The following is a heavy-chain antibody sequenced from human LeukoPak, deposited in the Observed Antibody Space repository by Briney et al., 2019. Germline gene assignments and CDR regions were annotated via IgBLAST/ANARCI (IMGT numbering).Heavy chain of an antibody. D-gene: IGHD6-19*01. CDR1: GFTFIDYD. CDR2: IGIRGDT. Sequence: PEGSLRLSCAASGFTFIDYDTHWVRQVIGKGLEWVSAIGIRGDTHYSGSVKGRFTISRENAESSLYLQMNSLRAEDTAVYYCARGGIQVSGIDEFDYWGQGTLVTVSS. V-gene: IGHV3-13*01. J-gene: IGHJ4*02. CDR3: ARGGIQVSGIDEFDY.